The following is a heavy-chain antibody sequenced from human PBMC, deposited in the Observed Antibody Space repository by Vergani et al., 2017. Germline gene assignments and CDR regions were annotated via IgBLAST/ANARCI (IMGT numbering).Heavy chain of an antibody. D-gene: IGHD3-3*01. J-gene: IGHJ4*02. CDR3: ASVTIFGVPTDY. CDR2: INSDGSST. V-gene: IGHV3-74*01. Sequence: EVQLVESGGGLVQPGGSLRLSCAASGFTFSSYWMHWVRQAPGKGLVWVSRINSDGSSTSYADPVKGRFTISRDNAKNTLYLQMNSLRAEDTAVYYCASVTIFGVPTDYWGQGTLVTVSS. CDR1: GFTFSSYW.